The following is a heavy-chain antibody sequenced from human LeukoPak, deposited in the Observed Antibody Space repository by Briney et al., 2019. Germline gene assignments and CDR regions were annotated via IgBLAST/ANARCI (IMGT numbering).Heavy chain of an antibody. Sequence: SVKVSCKASGGTFSSYAISWVRQAPGQGLEWMGRIIPILGIANYAQKFQGRVTITADKSTSTAYMELSSLRSEDTAVYYCARDFDYGDYDYWGQGTLVTVSS. CDR2: IIPILGIA. J-gene: IGHJ4*02. V-gene: IGHV1-69*04. CDR1: GGTFSSYA. D-gene: IGHD4-17*01. CDR3: ARDFDYGDYDY.